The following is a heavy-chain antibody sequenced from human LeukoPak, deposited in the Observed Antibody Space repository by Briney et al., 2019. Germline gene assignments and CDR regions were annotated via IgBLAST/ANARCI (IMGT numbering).Heavy chain of an antibody. CDR1: GGSISSYY. CDR3: ARSSYSSGWIDY. CDR2: IYYSGST. D-gene: IGHD6-19*01. V-gene: IGHV4-59*08. J-gene: IGHJ4*02. Sequence: SETLSLTCTVSGGSISSYYWSWIRQPPGKGLEWIGYIYYSGSTNYNPSLKSRVTISVDTSKSQFSLKLSSVTAADTAVYYCARSSYSSGWIDYWGQGTLVTVSS.